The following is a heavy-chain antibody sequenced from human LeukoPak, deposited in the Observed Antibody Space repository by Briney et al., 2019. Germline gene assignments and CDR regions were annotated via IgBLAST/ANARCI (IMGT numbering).Heavy chain of an antibody. Sequence: GGSLRLSCAASGFTFSSYAMHWVRQAPGKGLEWVAVISYDGSNKYYADSVKGRFTISRDNSKNTLYLQMNSLRAEDTAVYYCARGEDIVVVPAASPTCMDVWGQGTTDTVSS. CDR3: ARGEDIVVVPAASPTCMDV. CDR2: ISYDGSNK. CDR1: GFTFSSYA. V-gene: IGHV3-30-3*01. D-gene: IGHD2-2*01. J-gene: IGHJ6*02.